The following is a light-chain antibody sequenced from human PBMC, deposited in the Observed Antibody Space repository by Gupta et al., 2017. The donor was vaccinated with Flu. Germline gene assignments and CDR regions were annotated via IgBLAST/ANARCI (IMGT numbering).Light chain of an antibody. CDR3: QQRSNWPFT. CDR1: QSVSSY. V-gene: IGKV3-11*01. J-gene: IGKJ3*01. Sequence: EIVFTQSPATLSLSPGERSTLSCRASQSVSSYLAWYQQKPGQAPRLLIYDASNRATGIPARFSGSGSGTEFTLTISSREPEDFAVYYCQQRSNWPFTFGHGTKVDIK. CDR2: DAS.